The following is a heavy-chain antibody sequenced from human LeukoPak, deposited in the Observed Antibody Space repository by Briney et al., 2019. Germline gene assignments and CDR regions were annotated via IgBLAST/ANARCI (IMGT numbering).Heavy chain of an antibody. CDR2: IYWDDDK. D-gene: IGHD3-22*01. CDR3: ARMKVGYYDSSGYSYASNWFDP. CDR1: GFSLSTSGVG. V-gene: IGHV2-5*02. J-gene: IGHJ5*02. Sequence: VSGPTLVKPTQTLTLTCTFSGFSLSTSGVGVGWIRQPPGKALEWLALIYWDDDKRYRPSLKSRLTITKDTSKNQVVLTMTNMDPVDTATYYCARMKVGYYDSSGYSYASNWFDPWGQGTLVTVSS.